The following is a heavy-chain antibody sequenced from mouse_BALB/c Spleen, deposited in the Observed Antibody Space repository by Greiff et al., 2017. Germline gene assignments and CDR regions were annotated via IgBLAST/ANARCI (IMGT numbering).Heavy chain of an antibody. Sequence: EVHLVESGPGLVKPSQSLSLTCTVTGYSITSDYAWNWIRQFPGNKLEWMGYISYSGSTSYNPSLKSRISITRDTSKNQFFLQLNSVTTEDTATYYCARKEKYGNYFDYWGQGTTLTVSS. V-gene: IGHV3-2*02. CDR3: ARKEKYGNYFDY. J-gene: IGHJ2*01. D-gene: IGHD2-10*02. CDR1: GYSITSDYA. CDR2: ISYSGST.